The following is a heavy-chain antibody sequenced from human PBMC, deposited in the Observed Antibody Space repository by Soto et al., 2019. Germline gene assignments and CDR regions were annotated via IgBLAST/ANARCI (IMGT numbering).Heavy chain of an antibody. CDR3: ARGERWKKLHSIDY. CDR2: INTSGGST. V-gene: IGHV1-46*01. Sequence: ASVKVSCRASGYTFTNCYIHCVRQAPGQGLEWLGFINTSGGSTEYAKEFNGRVTMTGDTSTKTGYVEMNSLKSEETAVYLCARGERWKKLHSIDYWGQGTPVTVSS. J-gene: IGHJ4*02. D-gene: IGHD1-1*01. CDR1: GYTFTNCY.